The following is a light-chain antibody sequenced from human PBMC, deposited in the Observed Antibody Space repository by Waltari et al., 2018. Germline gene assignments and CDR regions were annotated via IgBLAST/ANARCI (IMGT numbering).Light chain of an antibody. Sequence: DIRMTQPPSTLSASVGDRVTITCRASQSISSWLAWYQQKPGKAPKLLIYKTSSLESGVPSRFSGSGSGTEFTLTISSLQPDDFATYYCQQYSSYSWTFGQGTKVEIK. CDR1: QSISSW. CDR3: QQYSSYSWT. J-gene: IGKJ1*01. CDR2: KTS. V-gene: IGKV1-5*03.